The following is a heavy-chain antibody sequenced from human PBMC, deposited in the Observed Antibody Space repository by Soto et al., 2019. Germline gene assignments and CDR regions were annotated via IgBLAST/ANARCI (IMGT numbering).Heavy chain of an antibody. V-gene: IGHV3-74*01. Sequence: GGSLRLSCAASGFTFSSYGMHWVRQAPGKGLVWVSRINSDGSSTSYADSVKGRFTISRDNAKNTLYLQMNSLRAEDTAVYYCARDEYYDFWSGYYGRPFAIWGQGTMVTVSS. CDR1: GFTFSSYG. CDR3: ARDEYYDFWSGYYGRPFAI. D-gene: IGHD3-3*01. J-gene: IGHJ3*02. CDR2: INSDGSST.